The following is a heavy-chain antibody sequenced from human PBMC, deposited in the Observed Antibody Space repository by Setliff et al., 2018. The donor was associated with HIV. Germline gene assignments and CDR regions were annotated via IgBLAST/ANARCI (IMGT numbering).Heavy chain of an antibody. V-gene: IGHV4-59*11. CDR2: IYYSGST. CDR3: ARVQEDTVTYREYYGMDV. D-gene: IGHD5-18*01. CDR1: GGSLSGHY. J-gene: IGHJ6*02. Sequence: SETLSLTCAVYGGSLSGHYWSWIRQPPGKGLEWIGNIYYSGSTSYNPSFKSRVTISVDTSNNQFSLDLSSMTAADTAVYYCARVQEDTVTYREYYGMDVWGQGTTVTVSS.